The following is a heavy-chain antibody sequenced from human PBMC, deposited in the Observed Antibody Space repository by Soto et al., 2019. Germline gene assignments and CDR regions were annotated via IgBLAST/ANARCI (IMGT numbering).Heavy chain of an antibody. Sequence: EVQLVESGGGLVQPGRSLRLSCAASGFTFDDYAMHWVRQAPGKGLEWVSGISWNSGSIGYADSVKGRFTISRDNAKNSLYLQMNSLRAEDTALYYWAKDIRRWSIADVYWYFDLWGRGTLVTVSS. CDR3: AKDIRRWSIADVYWYFDL. D-gene: IGHD6-6*01. CDR1: GFTFDDYA. J-gene: IGHJ2*01. V-gene: IGHV3-9*01. CDR2: ISWNSGSI.